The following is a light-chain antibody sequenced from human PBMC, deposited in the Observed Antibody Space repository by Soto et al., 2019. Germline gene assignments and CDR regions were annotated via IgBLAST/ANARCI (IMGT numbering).Light chain of an antibody. J-gene: IGKJ4*01. CDR1: QDISNY. CDR3: QQYDNLPPRLT. Sequence: DIQMTQSPSSLSASVGDRVTITCQASQDISNYLNWYQQKPGKAPKLLIYDASNLETGVPSRFSGSGSATDFTFTISSLQPEDIATYYCQQYDNLPPRLTFGGGTKVEIK. V-gene: IGKV1-33*01. CDR2: DAS.